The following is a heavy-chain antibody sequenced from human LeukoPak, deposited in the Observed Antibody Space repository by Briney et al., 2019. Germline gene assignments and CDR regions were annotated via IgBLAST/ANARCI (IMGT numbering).Heavy chain of an antibody. CDR1: GYTFTSYY. V-gene: IGHV1-46*01. Sequence: ASVKVSCKASGYTFTSYYMYWVRQAPGQGLEWMGIINPSGDNTNYAQKFQGRVTMARDMSTTTVYMELSSLRSEDTAVYYCARGPHRRTYDRDNWFDPWGQGTLVTVSS. D-gene: IGHD3-3*01. CDR3: ARGPHRRTYDRDNWFDP. J-gene: IGHJ5*02. CDR2: INPSGDNT.